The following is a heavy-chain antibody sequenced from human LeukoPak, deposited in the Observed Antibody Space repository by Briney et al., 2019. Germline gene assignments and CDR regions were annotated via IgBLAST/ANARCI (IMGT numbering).Heavy chain of an antibody. V-gene: IGHV4-34*01. Sequence: SETLSLTCAVYGGSFSGYYWSWIRQPPGKALEWIGEINHSGSTNYNPSLKSRVTISVDTSKNQFSLKLSSVTAADTAVYYCASGRRDGYQDTPLRPDYWGQGTLVTVSS. CDR1: GGSFSGYY. CDR2: INHSGST. J-gene: IGHJ4*02. CDR3: ASGRRDGYQDTPLRPDY. D-gene: IGHD5-24*01.